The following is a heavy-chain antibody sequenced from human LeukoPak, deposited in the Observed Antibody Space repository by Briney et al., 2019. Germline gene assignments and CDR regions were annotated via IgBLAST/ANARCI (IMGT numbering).Heavy chain of an antibody. CDR3: TRELAS. CDR1: GFIFSNYR. CDR2: ISSTSDTI. Sequence: GGSLRLSCAPSGFIFSNYRMNWVRQAPGKGLEWVSYISSTSDTIYYVDSVKGRFTISRDNAKNSLCLQMNSLRVDDTAVYYCTRELASWGQGTLVTVSS. V-gene: IGHV3-48*01. J-gene: IGHJ5*02.